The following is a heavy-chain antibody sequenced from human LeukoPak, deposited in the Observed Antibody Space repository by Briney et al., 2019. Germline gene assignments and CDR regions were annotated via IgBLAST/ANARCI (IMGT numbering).Heavy chain of an antibody. CDR3: EVTYCGGDCYSFDVNGPANFDY. D-gene: IGHD2-21*01. J-gene: IGHJ4*02. Sequence: AASVKVSCKASGYTFTSYYMHWVRHAPGQGLEWMGIINPSGGSTSYAQKFQGRVTITTDESTSTAYMELSSLRSEDTAVYYCEVTYCGGDCYSFDVNGPANFDYWGQGTLVTVSS. CDR1: GYTFTSYY. CDR2: INPSGGST. V-gene: IGHV1-46*01.